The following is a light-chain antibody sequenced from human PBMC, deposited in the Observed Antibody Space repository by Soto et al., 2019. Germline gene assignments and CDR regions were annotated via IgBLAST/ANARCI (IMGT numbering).Light chain of an antibody. CDR2: GAS. CDR3: QQYGNSPWT. Sequence: EIVLTQSPGTLSLSPGERATLSCRASQSVSSSYLAWYQQKPDQAPRLLIYGASGRATGTPDRFSGSGSGTDFSLTISRLEPEDFAVYYCQQYGNSPWTFGQGTKVDIK. V-gene: IGKV3-20*01. CDR1: QSVSSSY. J-gene: IGKJ1*01.